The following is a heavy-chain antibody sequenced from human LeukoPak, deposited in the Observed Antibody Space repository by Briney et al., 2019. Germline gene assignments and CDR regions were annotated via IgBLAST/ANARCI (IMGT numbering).Heavy chain of an antibody. CDR1: GDSISTSNSY. J-gene: IGHJ5*02. D-gene: IGHD3-9*01. CDR2: IYYSGNT. V-gene: IGHV4-39*07. Sequence: SETLSLTCTVSGDSISTSNSYWGWIRQPPGKGLEWIGSIYYSGNTHYNASLKSRVTISVDTSKNQFSLKLSSVTAADTAVYYCARDRRGYDILTGYYTHNWFDPWGQGTLVTVSS. CDR3: ARDRRGYDILTGYYTHNWFDP.